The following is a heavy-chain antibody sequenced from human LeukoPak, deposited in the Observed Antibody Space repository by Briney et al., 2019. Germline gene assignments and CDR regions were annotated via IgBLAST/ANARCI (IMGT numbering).Heavy chain of an antibody. D-gene: IGHD6-6*01. V-gene: IGHV3-7*01. CDR1: GFKFRDFW. J-gene: IGHJ6*04. CDR2: IREDGSEK. Sequence: GGSLRLSCAASGFKFRDFWMNWVRQAPGKGLEWLANIREDGSEKYYAESVKGRFTISRDNTRTLLFLHLSSVRVEDTAVYYCARWDGQLFEWNMDVWGKGPTVTVSS. CDR3: ARWDGQLFEWNMDV.